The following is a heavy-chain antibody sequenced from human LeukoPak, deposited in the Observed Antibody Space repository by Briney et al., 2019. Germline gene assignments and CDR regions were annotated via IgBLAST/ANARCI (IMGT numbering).Heavy chain of an antibody. CDR1: GGSVSSGDY. CDR3: ARAGESSYYYDSSGYRFFDD. J-gene: IGHJ4*02. Sequence: PSETLSLTCTVSGGSVSSGDYWSWIRQPPGKGLEWIGYIYHSGSTNYNPSLKSRVTISVDMSKNQFSLRVRSVTAADAAVYYCARAGESSYYYDSSGYRFFDDWGQGTLVTVSS. D-gene: IGHD3-22*01. V-gene: IGHV4-30-2*01. CDR2: IYHSGST.